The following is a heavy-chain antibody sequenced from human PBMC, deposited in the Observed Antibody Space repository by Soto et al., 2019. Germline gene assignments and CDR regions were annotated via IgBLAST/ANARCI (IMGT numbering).Heavy chain of an antibody. D-gene: IGHD1-26*01. CDR2: ISGSGGST. CDR1: GFTFSSYA. V-gene: IGHV3-23*01. Sequence: GGSLRLSCAASGFTFSSYAMSWVRQAPGKGLEWVSAISGSGGSTYYADSVKGRFTISRDNSKNTLYLQMNSLRAEDTAVYYCAKDSVGATWWYYFYYCVQGTLVTVSS. CDR3: AKDSVGATWWYYFYY. J-gene: IGHJ4*02.